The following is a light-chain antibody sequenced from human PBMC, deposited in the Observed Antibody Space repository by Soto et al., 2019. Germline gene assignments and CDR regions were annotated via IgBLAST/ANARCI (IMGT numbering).Light chain of an antibody. V-gene: IGKV3-20*01. J-gene: IGKJ1*01. CDR3: QQYGSSPWT. CDR2: AAS. Sequence: EIVLTQSPGTLSLSPGERATLSCRASQSVSSSYLAWYQQKPGQAPRLLIYAASSRATGIPDRFSGSESGTDFTLTVSRLEPEDFVVYYCQQYGSSPWTFGQGTKVEIK. CDR1: QSVSSSY.